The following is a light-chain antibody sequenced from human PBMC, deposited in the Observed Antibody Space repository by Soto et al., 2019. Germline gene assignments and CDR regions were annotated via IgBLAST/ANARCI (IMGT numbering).Light chain of an antibody. J-gene: IGKJ1*01. CDR2: DAS. Sequence: EIVMTQSPATLSVSPGERVTLSCRASQSVSSRLAWYHQKPGQSPRLLVYDASTRATGIPARFTGSGSGTEFTLTISSLQSEDFAVYFCQQYNNWPPSWTFGQGTKVDIK. CDR3: QQYNNWPPSWT. CDR1: QSVSSR. V-gene: IGKV3-15*01.